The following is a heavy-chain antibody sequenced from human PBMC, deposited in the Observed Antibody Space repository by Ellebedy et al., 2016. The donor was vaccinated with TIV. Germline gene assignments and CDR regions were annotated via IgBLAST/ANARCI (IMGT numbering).Heavy chain of an antibody. CDR2: IIPIFGTA. CDR3: ARTPYCGGDCYSWTHDY. V-gene: IGHV1-69*13. CDR1: GGTFSSYA. D-gene: IGHD2-21*02. Sequence: AASVKVSCKASGGTFSSYAISWARQAPGQGLEWMGGIIPIFGTANYAQKFQGRVTITADESTSTAYMELSSLRSEDTAVYYCARTPYCGGDCYSWTHDYWGQGTLVTVSS. J-gene: IGHJ4*02.